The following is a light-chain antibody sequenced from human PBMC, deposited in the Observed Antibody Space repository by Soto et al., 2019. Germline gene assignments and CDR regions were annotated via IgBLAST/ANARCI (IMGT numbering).Light chain of an antibody. Sequence: DIQMTQSASTLCATAGYRVTITCRASQSISSWLAWYQQKPEKAPKLLIYDASNLESGVPSRFSGTGSGTEFTLTISNLQPDDIATYYCQQYENYWTFGQGTKV. CDR1: QSISSW. J-gene: IGKJ1*01. V-gene: IGKV1-5*01. CDR2: DAS. CDR3: QQYENYWT.